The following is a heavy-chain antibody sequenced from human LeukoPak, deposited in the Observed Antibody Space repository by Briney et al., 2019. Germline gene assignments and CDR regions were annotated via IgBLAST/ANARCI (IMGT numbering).Heavy chain of an antibody. CDR3: ARDLYYYYYMDV. J-gene: IGHJ6*03. Sequence: ASVKVSCQASGYTFTSYYMHWVRQAPGQGLEWMGIINPSGGSTSYAQKLQGRVTMTTDTSTSTAYMELRSLRSDDTAVYYCARDLYYYYYMDVWGKGTTVTISS. V-gene: IGHV1-46*01. CDR2: INPSGGST. CDR1: GYTFTSYY.